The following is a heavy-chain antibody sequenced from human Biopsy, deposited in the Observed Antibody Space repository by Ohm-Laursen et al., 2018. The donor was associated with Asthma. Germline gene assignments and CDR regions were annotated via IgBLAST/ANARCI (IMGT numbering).Heavy chain of an antibody. CDR3: ASSGGNYGFYGMDV. CDR2: IIPIFDTP. V-gene: IGHV1-69*13. CDR1: GGTFSNYP. D-gene: IGHD4-11*01. J-gene: IGHJ6*02. Sequence: SVKVSCKASGGTFSNYPFTWVRQAPGQGLEWMGGIIPIFDTPNSAQRFQGRVTITADESTSTGYMELSSLRSEDTAVYYCASSGGNYGFYGMDVWGQGTTVTVSS.